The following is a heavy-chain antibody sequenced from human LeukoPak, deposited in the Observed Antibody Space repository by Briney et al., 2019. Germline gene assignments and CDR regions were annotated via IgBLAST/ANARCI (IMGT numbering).Heavy chain of an antibody. D-gene: IGHD1-26*01. J-gene: IGHJ5*02. V-gene: IGHV1-69*04. Sequence: SVKVSCKASGGTFSSYAISWVRQAPGQGLEWMGRIIPILGIANYAQKFQGRVTITADKSTGTAYMELSSLGSEDTAVYYCARDLGEVLRGNWFDPWGQGTLVTVSS. CDR3: ARDLGEVLRGNWFDP. CDR2: IIPILGIA. CDR1: GGTFSSYA.